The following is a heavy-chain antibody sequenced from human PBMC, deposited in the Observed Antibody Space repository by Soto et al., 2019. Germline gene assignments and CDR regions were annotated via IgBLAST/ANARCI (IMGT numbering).Heavy chain of an antibody. Sequence: EVQLVESGGGLVQPGGSLRLSCAASGFTFSSYWMSWVRQAPGKGLEWVANIKQDGSEKYYVDSVKGRFTISRDNAKNSLYLQMNSLRAEDTAVYYCARANFYCSSTTMTCPSSDYWGQGTLVTVSS. CDR2: IKQDGSEK. D-gene: IGHD2-2*01. J-gene: IGHJ4*02. CDR1: GFTFSSYW. V-gene: IGHV3-7*01. CDR3: ARANFYCSSTTMTCPSSDY.